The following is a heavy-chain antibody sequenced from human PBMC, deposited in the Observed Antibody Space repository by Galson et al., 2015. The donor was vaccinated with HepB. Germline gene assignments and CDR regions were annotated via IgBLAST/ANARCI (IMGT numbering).Heavy chain of an antibody. V-gene: IGHV3-23*01. CDR2: ISGGGGTT. Sequence: SLRLSCAASGFTFSSYAMSWVRQAPGKGLEWVSSISGGGGTTYYTDSVKGRFTISRDSSKNTLYLQMNSLRAEDTAVYFCAKQHQITSTGYPEYWGQGTLVTVSS. CDR1: GFTFSSYA. J-gene: IGHJ4*02. CDR3: AKQHQITSTGYPEY. D-gene: IGHD1-1*01.